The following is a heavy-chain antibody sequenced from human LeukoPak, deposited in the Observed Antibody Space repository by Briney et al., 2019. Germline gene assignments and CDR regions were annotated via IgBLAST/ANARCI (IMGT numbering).Heavy chain of an antibody. D-gene: IGHD4-17*01. CDR2: IYYSGST. Sequence: SETLSLTCTVSGASITSSSYFWGWIRQPPGKGLEWIGSIYYSGSTYYNPSLKSRVTISVDTSKNQFSLKLSSVTAADTAVYYCARGGTSSSYGDYGIFDYWGQGTLVTVSS. CDR1: GASITSSSYF. J-gene: IGHJ4*02. V-gene: IGHV4-39*07. CDR3: ARGGTSSSYGDYGIFDY.